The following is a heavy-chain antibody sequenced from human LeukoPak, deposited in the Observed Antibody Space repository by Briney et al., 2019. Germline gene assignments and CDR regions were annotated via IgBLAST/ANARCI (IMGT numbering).Heavy chain of an antibody. V-gene: IGHV3-23*01. CDR3: ATDGGLSGVADRGFDY. CDR1: GFTFSSYA. J-gene: IGHJ4*02. CDR2: ISGSGGST. D-gene: IGHD3-3*01. Sequence: GGSLRLSCAASGFTFSSYAMSWVRQAPGKGLDWVSAISGSGGSTYYADSVKGRFTISRDNSKNTLHLQMNSLRAEDTAVYYCATDGGLSGVADRGFDYWGQGTLVTVSS.